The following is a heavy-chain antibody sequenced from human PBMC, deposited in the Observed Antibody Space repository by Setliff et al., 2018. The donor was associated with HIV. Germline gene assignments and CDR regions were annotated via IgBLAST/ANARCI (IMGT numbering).Heavy chain of an antibody. J-gene: IGHJ4*02. Sequence: GGSLRLSCAASGFTFSSYEMNWVRQAPGKGLEWVGRIKSKTDGGTTDYAAPVKGRFSISRDDSKNTLDLQMNSLKIEDTAVYYCTTDRWSHFYDSSGYYYYYWGQGTLVTVSS. D-gene: IGHD3-22*01. V-gene: IGHV3-15*01. CDR1: GFTFSSYE. CDR2: IKSKTDGGTT. CDR3: TTDRWSHFYDSSGYYYYY.